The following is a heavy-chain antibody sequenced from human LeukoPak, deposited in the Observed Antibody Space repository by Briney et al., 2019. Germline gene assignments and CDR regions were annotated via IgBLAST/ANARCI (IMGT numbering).Heavy chain of an antibody. Sequence: SETLSLTCTVSGGSISSGGYYWSWIRQHPGKGLEWIGYIYYSGSTYYNPSLKSRVTISVDTAKNQFSLKLSSVTAAGTAVYYCAREARAMATTYYYHYMDVWGKGTTVTVSS. D-gene: IGHD5-24*01. V-gene: IGHV4-31*03. J-gene: IGHJ6*03. CDR2: IYYSGST. CDR3: AREARAMATTYYYHYMDV. CDR1: GGSISSGGYY.